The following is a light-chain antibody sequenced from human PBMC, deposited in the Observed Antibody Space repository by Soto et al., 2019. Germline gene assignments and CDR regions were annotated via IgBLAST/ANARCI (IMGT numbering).Light chain of an antibody. CDR1: ETLSRSY. CDR3: QQYDRSPIT. V-gene: IGKV3-20*01. CDR2: ETS. J-gene: IGKJ5*01. Sequence: EVVLTQSPGTLSLSPGERGTLSCRASETLSRSYLAWYQQKPGQAPRLLIYETSRRATGIPDRFSGGGSGTDFTLAISRLEPEDFALYYCQQYDRSPITFGQGTRLEI.